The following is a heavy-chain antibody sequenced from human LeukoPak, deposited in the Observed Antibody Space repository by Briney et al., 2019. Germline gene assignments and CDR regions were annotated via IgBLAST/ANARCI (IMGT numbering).Heavy chain of an antibody. Sequence: GGSLRLSCAASGFTFSSYVMSWVRQAPGKGLEWVTVISYDGSNKYYADSVRGRFTISRDNSKNTLYLQMNSLRAEDTAVYYCAQGGSEIYYFYHGMDVWGRGTTVTVSS. V-gene: IGHV3-30*18. J-gene: IGHJ6*02. CDR2: ISYDGSNK. D-gene: IGHD3-10*01. CDR3: AQGGSEIYYFYHGMDV. CDR1: GFTFSSYV.